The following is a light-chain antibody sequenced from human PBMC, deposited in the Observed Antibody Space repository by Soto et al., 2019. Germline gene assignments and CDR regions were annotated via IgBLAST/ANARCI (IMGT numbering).Light chain of an antibody. Sequence: SVLTQPPSASGTPGQRVTISCSGTTSNIGRSTVSWYQQFPGAAPKLLIYGNTQRPLGVPVRFSGSKSDTSASLAISGLQSEDEADYYCATWNDGIFVFGIGTKVT. V-gene: IGLV1-44*01. CDR2: GNT. J-gene: IGLJ1*01. CDR1: TSNIGRST. CDR3: ATWNDGIFV.